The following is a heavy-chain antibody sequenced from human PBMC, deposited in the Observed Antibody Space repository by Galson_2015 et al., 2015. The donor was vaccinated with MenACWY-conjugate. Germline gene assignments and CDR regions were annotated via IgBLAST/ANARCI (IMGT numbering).Heavy chain of an antibody. CDR2: IKHDGSGT. CDR3: TGAKEQWLSKTFDV. Sequence: SLRLSCAASGFTFNTHWMGWVRQAPGAGLQWVANIKHDGSGTYYVDSVKGRFTISRDNARNSLYLHMNNRRAEDTAVYYCTGAKEQWLSKTFDVWGQGTMVTVSS. J-gene: IGHJ3*01. D-gene: IGHD6-19*01. V-gene: IGHV3-7*01. CDR1: GFTFNTHW.